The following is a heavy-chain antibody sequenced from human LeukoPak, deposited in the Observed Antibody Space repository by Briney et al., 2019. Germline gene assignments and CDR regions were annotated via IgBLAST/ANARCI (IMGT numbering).Heavy chain of an antibody. V-gene: IGHV3-23*01. CDR3: AKASEKDIVLMVYAIGFDY. J-gene: IGHJ4*02. Sequence: GGSLRLSCAGSGFTFSNYGMSWVRQAPGKGLEWVSAISGSGGSTYYADSVKGRFTISRDNSKNTLYLQMNSLRAEDTAVYYCAKASEKDIVLMVYAIGFDYWGQGTLVTVSS. CDR2: ISGSGGST. CDR1: GFTFSNYG. D-gene: IGHD2-8*01.